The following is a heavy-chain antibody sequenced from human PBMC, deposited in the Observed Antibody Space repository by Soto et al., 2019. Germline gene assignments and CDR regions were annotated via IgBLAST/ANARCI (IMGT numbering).Heavy chain of an antibody. Sequence: GASVKVSCKASVYTFNSYYMHWVRQEPGQGLEWMGIINPSGGSTSYAQKFQGRVTMTRDTSTSTVYMELSSLRSEDTAVYYCARVFAYYYDSSGPNHDAFDIWGQGTMVTVSS. CDR1: VYTFNSYY. CDR2: INPSGGST. V-gene: IGHV1-46*02. J-gene: IGHJ3*02. CDR3: ARVFAYYYDSSGPNHDAFDI. D-gene: IGHD3-22*01.